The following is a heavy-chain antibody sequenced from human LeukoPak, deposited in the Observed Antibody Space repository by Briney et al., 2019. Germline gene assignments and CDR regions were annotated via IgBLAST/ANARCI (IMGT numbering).Heavy chain of an antibody. V-gene: IGHV4-34*01. CDR2: INHSGST. J-gene: IGHJ6*03. CDR3: ARGRVLRLAARRAAYHYYMDV. CDR1: GGSFSGYY. D-gene: IGHD2-21*01. Sequence: KTSETLSLTCAVYGGSFSGYYWSWIRQPPGKGLEWIGEINHSGSTNYNPSLKSRVTISVDTSKNQFSLKLSSVTAADTAVYYCARGRVLRLAARRAAYHYYMDVWGKGTTVTVSS.